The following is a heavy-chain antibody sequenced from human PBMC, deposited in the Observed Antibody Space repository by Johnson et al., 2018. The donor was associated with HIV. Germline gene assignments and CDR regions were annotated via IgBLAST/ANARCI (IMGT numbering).Heavy chain of an antibody. Sequence: VQLVESGGGVVQPGGSLRLSCAASGFTVSSNYMSWIRQAPGKGLEWVSYISGSGNSIYYADSVKGRFTISRDNAKNSLYLQMNSLRAEDTAVYYCARGDGYRRAFDIWGQGTMVTVSS. CDR2: ISGSGNSI. CDR1: GFTVSSNY. CDR3: ARGDGYRRAFDI. J-gene: IGHJ3*02. D-gene: IGHD1-1*01. V-gene: IGHV3-11*04.